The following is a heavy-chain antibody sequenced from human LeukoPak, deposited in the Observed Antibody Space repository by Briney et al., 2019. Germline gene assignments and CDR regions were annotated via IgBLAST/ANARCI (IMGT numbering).Heavy chain of an antibody. Sequence: GASVKVSCKASGYTFTSYYIHLVRQAPGQGFEWMAIINPSDGSTTNSQKFQGRVTMTRDMSISTAYMELSRLRSDDTAVYYCARSPDILTGENFDYWGQGTLVTVSS. V-gene: IGHV1-46*01. D-gene: IGHD3-9*01. CDR1: GYTFTSYY. J-gene: IGHJ4*02. CDR3: ARSPDILTGENFDY. CDR2: INPSDGST.